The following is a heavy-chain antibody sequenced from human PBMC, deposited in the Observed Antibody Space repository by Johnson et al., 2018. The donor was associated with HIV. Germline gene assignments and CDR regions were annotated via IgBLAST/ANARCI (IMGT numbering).Heavy chain of an antibody. D-gene: IGHD3-22*01. CDR3: AKGYYDSSDYYYVGNAFDI. CDR2: IYSGGST. CDR1: GFTFSNYG. J-gene: IGHJ3*02. Sequence: QVQLVESGGGVVQSGGSLRLSCTASGFTFSNYGIHWVRQTPGKGLEWVSVIYSGGSTYYADSVTGRFTISRDNSKNTLYLQVNSLRAEDTAIYYCAKGYYDSSDYYYVGNAFDIWGQGTMVTVSS. V-gene: IGHV3-NL1*01.